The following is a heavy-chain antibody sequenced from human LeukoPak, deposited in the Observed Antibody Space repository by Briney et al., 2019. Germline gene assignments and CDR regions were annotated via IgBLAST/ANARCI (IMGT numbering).Heavy chain of an antibody. CDR2: TSGSGETT. V-gene: IGHV3-23*01. CDR3: SKTFGEFSVTAFDI. D-gene: IGHD3-10*01. J-gene: IGHJ3*02. Sequence: GGSLRLSCAASGFTFSAYAMIWVRQAPGKGLEWVSATSGSGETTYYADSVEGRFTISRDNSKYTLYLQMNSLTAEDTAVYYCSKTFGEFSVTAFDIWGQGTMVTVSS. CDR1: GFTFSAYA.